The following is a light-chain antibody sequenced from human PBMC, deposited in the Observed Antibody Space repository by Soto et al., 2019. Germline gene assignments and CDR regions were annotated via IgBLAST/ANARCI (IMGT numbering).Light chain of an antibody. V-gene: IGLV2-14*01. CDR1: SRDVGGSNY. CDR3: SSYTSSNTLEV. CDR2: EVN. J-gene: IGLJ1*01. Sequence: QSALIQPASVSGSPGQSITISCTGTSRDVGGSNYVSWYQHHPHRAPKLLIYEVNYRPSGVSSRFSGSKSGNTASLTISGLQAEDEADYYCSSYTSSNTLEVFAVGTQVTLL.